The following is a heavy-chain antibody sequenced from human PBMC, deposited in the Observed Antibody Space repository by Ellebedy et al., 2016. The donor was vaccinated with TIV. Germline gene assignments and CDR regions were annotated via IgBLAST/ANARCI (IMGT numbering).Heavy chain of an antibody. V-gene: IGHV1-24*01. J-gene: IGHJ4*02. D-gene: IGHD3-22*01. Sequence: ASVKVSCKVSGYTLTELSMHWVRQAPGKGLEWMGGFDPEDGETIYAQKFQGRVTMTRDTSTSTVYMELSSLRSEDSAVYYCVTFSGSSGSFDHWGQGTLVAVSS. CDR1: GYTLTELS. CDR3: VTFSGSSGSFDH. CDR2: FDPEDGET.